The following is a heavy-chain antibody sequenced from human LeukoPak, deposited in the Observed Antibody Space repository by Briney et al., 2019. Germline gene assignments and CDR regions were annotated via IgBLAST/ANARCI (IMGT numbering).Heavy chain of an antibody. D-gene: IGHD3-3*01. Sequence: SETLSLTCTVSGGSISSYYWSWIRQPPGKGLEWIGYIYYSGSTNYNPSLKSRVTISVDTSKNQFSLKLSSVTAADTAVYYCARVRDFWSGYSDWGQGTLVTVSS. V-gene: IGHV4-59*01. CDR3: ARVRDFWSGYSD. CDR1: GGSISSYY. CDR2: IYYSGST. J-gene: IGHJ4*02.